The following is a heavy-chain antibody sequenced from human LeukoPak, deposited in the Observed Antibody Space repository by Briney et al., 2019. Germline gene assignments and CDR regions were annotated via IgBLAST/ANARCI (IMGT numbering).Heavy chain of an antibody. Sequence: SETLSLTCTVSGGSISSYYWSWIRQPPGKGLEWIGSIYHSGSTYYNPSLKSRVTISVDTSKNQFSLKLSSVTAADTAVYYCATRSSLGYYYYYMDVWGKGTTVTVSS. J-gene: IGHJ6*03. D-gene: IGHD3-10*01. V-gene: IGHV4-59*08. CDR2: IYHSGST. CDR3: ATRSSLGYYYYYMDV. CDR1: GGSISSYY.